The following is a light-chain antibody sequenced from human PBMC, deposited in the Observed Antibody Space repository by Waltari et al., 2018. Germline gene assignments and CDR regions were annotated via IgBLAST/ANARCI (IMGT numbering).Light chain of an antibody. J-gene: IGKJ4*01. V-gene: IGKV3-20*01. CDR2: GAS. CDR3: QQYGSSPLT. CDR1: QSVSSSH. Sequence: DIVLTQSARTLSLSPGESATLSCRATQSVSSSHLAWYQQKPSQAPRLLISGASSRATGIPDRFSASGSGTDFTLTISRLEPEDFAVYYCQQYGSSPLTFGGGTKVEIK.